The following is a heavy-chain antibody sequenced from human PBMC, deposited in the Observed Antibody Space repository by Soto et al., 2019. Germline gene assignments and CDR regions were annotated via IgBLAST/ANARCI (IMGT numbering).Heavy chain of an antibody. CDR2: IYWDDDK. CDR1: GFSLSTSGVG. J-gene: IGHJ5*02. D-gene: IGHD6-19*01. Sequence: QITLKESGPTLVKPTQTLTLTCTFSGFSLSTSGVGVVWIRQPPGKALEWLGIIYWDDDKRYSPSLTSRLTXPXDTXKNQVVPTMTNMDPVDPGTYYCAHNRVAGTSWFAPWGQAPMLTVSS. CDR3: AHNRVAGTSWFAP. V-gene: IGHV2-5*02.